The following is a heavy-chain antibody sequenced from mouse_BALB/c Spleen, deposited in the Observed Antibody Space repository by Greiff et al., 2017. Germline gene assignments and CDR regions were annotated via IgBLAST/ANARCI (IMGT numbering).Heavy chain of an antibody. V-gene: IGHV7-3*02. Sequence: EVMLVESGGGLVQPGGSLRLSCATSGFTFTDYYMSWVRQPPGKALEWLGFIRNKANGYTTEYSASVKGRFTISRDNSQSILYLQMNTLRAEDSATYYCAREGSIYDGYPLAMDYWGQGTSVTVSS. D-gene: IGHD2-3*01. CDR1: GFTFTDYY. CDR3: AREGSIYDGYPLAMDY. CDR2: IRNKANGYTT. J-gene: IGHJ4*01.